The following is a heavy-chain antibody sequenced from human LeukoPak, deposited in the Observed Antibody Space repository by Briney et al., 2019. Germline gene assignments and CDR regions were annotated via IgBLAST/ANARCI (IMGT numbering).Heavy chain of an antibody. CDR3: ASFDPTYYYDRGGAFDI. Sequence: SVKVSCKASGGTFSSYAISWARQAPGQGLEWMGGIIPIFGTANYAQKFQGRVTITADKSTSTAYMELSSLRSEDTAVYYCASFDPTYYYDRGGAFDIWGQGTMVTVSS. CDR2: IIPIFGTA. D-gene: IGHD3-22*01. J-gene: IGHJ3*02. V-gene: IGHV1-69*06. CDR1: GGTFSSYA.